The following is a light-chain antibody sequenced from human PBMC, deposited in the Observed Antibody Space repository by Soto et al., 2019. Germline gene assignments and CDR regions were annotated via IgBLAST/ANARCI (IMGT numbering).Light chain of an antibody. CDR3: QQSYSTPWT. CDR1: QSISSY. Sequence: DVPMTQSPSSLSASVGDRVTITCRASQSISSYLNWYQQKPGKAPKLLLYAASSLQSWVPTRFNSSGSGTDFTLTISSLQPEDCATYYFQQSYSTPWTFGQGTQVEIK. V-gene: IGKV1-39*01. J-gene: IGKJ1*01. CDR2: AAS.